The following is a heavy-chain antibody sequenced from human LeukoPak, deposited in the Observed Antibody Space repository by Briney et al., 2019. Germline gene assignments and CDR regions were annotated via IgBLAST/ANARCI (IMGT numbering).Heavy chain of an antibody. V-gene: IGHV1-24*01. Sequence: ASVKVSCKASGYTFTSYDINWVRQAPGKGLEWMGGFDPEDGETIYAQKFQGRVTMTEDTSTDTAYMELSSLRSEDTAVYYCATIFGVVITGYWGQGTLVTVSS. J-gene: IGHJ4*02. CDR3: ATIFGVVITGY. CDR2: FDPEDGET. D-gene: IGHD3-3*01. CDR1: GYTFTSYD.